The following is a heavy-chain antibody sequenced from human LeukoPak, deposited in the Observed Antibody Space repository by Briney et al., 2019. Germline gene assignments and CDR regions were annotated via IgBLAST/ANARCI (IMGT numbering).Heavy chain of an antibody. CDR1: GFTFSSYS. Sequence: KPGGSLRLSCAASGFTFSSYSMNWVRQAPGKGLEWVSSISSSSSYIYYADSVKGRFTISRDNAKNSLYLQMNSLRAEDTAVYYCATTPVMGYGTYFDYWGQGTLVTVSS. V-gene: IGHV3-21*01. J-gene: IGHJ4*02. CDR2: ISSSSSYI. D-gene: IGHD5-18*01. CDR3: ATTPVMGYGTYFDY.